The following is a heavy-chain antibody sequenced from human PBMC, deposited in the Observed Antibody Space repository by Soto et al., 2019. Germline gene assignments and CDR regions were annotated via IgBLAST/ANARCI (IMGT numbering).Heavy chain of an antibody. CDR2: INLDGSEK. V-gene: IGHV3-7*05. D-gene: IGHD5-18*01. Sequence: EVQLVESGGGLVQPGGSLRLSCAASGFTFRTYWLSWVRQVPGKGLEWVDNINLDGSEKNYVESVKGRFTISRDNSRNSAERQMSRLRAEDTPMYYCSRDGSTSRYSSNYHGTDVWGQGTTVTVSS. CDR1: GFTFRTYW. CDR3: SRDGSTSRYSSNYHGTDV. J-gene: IGHJ6*02.